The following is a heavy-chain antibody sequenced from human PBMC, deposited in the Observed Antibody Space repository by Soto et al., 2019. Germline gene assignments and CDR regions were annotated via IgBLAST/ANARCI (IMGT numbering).Heavy chain of an antibody. Sequence: PGGSLRLSCEVSGFNFEDRAMHWVRQAPGKGLEWVSGIFWFSNKIGYADSVRGRFTISRDNAKNSLYLQMNSLRGEDTALYYCARDPNIVLVPAALRSYYYYYGMDVWGQGTTVTVSS. J-gene: IGHJ6*02. CDR2: IFWFSNKI. CDR3: ARDPNIVLVPAALRSYYYYYGMDV. D-gene: IGHD2-2*01. CDR1: GFNFEDRA. V-gene: IGHV3-9*01.